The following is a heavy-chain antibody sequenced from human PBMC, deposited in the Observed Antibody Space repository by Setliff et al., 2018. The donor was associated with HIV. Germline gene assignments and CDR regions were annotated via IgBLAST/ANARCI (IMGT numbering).Heavy chain of an antibody. CDR1: GYTFTGYY. V-gene: IGHV1-2*02. D-gene: IGHD1-26*01. CDR3: ARSLPQRSYFDY. CDR2: INPNNGVT. J-gene: IGHJ4*02. Sequence: ASVKVSRKASGYTFTGYYMHWVRQAPGQGLEWLGWINPNNGVTNYAQKFQGRVTMTRDTSITTAYMELSSLRSDDTAVYYCARSLPQRSYFDYWGQGTLVTVSS.